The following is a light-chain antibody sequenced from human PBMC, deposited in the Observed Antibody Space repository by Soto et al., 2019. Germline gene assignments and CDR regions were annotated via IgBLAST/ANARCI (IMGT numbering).Light chain of an antibody. J-gene: IGKJ4*01. Sequence: DIQMTQSPSFVSASVGDRVTITCRASQDISSWLVWYQQKQGKAPKLLIHATSGLQSGVPSRFSGSGSGTDFTLTISNLQSEDFATYYCQQANSFPLTVGGVTKV. V-gene: IGKV1-12*01. CDR1: QDISSW. CDR2: ATS. CDR3: QQANSFPLT.